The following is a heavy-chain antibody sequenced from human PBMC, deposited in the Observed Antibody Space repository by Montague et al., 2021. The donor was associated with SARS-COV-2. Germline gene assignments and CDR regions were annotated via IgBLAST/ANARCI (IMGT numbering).Heavy chain of an antibody. V-gene: IGHV3-30-3*01. J-gene: IGHJ3*02. CDR2: ISYDGSNK. CDR3: ARAGGYRDAFDI. CDR1: GFTFSSYS. Sequence: SLRLSCAASGFTFSSYSMHWVRQAPGKGLEWVAVISYDGSNKYYADSVKGRFTISRDNSKNTLYLQMNSLRAEGTAVYYCARAGGYRDAFDIWGQRTTVTVSS. D-gene: IGHD3-22*01.